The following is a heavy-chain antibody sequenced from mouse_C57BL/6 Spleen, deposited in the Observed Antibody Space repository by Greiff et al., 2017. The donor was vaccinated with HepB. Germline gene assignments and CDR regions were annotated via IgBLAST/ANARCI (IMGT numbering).Heavy chain of an antibody. CDR1: DYTFTSYW. CDR2: IDPSDSYT. Sequence: QVQLQQPGAELVRPGTSVKLSCKASDYTFTSYWMHWVKQRPGQGLEWIGVIDPSDSYTNYNQKFKGKATLTVDTSSSTAYMQLSSLTSEDSAVYYCARGDYEKAWFAYWGQGTLVTVSA. V-gene: IGHV1-59*01. CDR3: ARGDYEKAWFAY. J-gene: IGHJ3*01. D-gene: IGHD2-4*01.